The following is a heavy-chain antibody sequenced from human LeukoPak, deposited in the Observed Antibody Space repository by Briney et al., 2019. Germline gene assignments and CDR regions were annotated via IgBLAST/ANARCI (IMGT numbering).Heavy chain of an antibody. V-gene: IGHV3-7*04. CDR2: IKEDGSVK. CDR3: ARDYDSSGYPLYYFDY. J-gene: IGHJ4*02. D-gene: IGHD3-22*01. Sequence: GGSLRLSCAASGFTFSSYWMSWVRQAPGKGLEWVANIKEDGSVKYYVDSVKGRFTISRDNAKNSLYLQMNSLRAEDTAVYYCARDYDSSGYPLYYFDYWGQGTLVTVSS. CDR1: GFTFSSYW.